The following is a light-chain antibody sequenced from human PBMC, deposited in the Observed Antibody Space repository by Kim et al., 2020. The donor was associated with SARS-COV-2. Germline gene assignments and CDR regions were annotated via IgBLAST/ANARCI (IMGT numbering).Light chain of an antibody. J-gene: IGKJ1*01. V-gene: IGKV1-27*01. CDR3: QKCDSAPWT. CDR2: AAS. Sequence: SLVARVTVPCRPSQDIINYLAWFQLKPGKAPTLLIYAASALQPGVPSRFSGSGSGTDFTLTVTSLQPEDVATYYCQKCDSAPWTFGQGTKVDIK. CDR1: QDIINY.